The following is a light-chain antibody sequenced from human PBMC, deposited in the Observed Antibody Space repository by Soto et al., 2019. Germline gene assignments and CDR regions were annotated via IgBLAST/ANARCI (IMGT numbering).Light chain of an antibody. V-gene: IGKV1-39*01. CDR2: AAS. CDR3: QQSYTTPYT. J-gene: IGKJ2*01. CDR1: QSISNY. Sequence: DIQMTQSPSSLSASVGDRVTITCRASQSISNYLNWYQQKPGKAPNLLIYAASSLQSGVPSRFSGSGSGTDFTLTISSLQPDDFATYYCQQSYTTPYTFGQGTKLGIK.